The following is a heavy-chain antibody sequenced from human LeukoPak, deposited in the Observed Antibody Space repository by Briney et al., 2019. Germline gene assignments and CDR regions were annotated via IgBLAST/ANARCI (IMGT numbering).Heavy chain of an antibody. CDR2: MFDSKNT. D-gene: IGHD2-2*01. CDR3: ARLKCISTTCPSRYVMDV. Sequence: SETLSLTCSVSGVSFSSHYWSWIRQPPGSGLEWIGYMFDSKNTKDNPSLKSRITLSADTSKNQFSLRLNSVTAADTAVYYCARLKCISTTCPSRYVMDVWGQGTTVTVSS. V-gene: IGHV4-59*11. CDR1: GVSFSSHY. J-gene: IGHJ6*02.